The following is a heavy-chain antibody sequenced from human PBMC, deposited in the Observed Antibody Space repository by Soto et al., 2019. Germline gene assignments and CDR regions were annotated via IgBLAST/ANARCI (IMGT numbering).Heavy chain of an antibody. V-gene: IGHV5-51*01. J-gene: IGHJ6*02. D-gene: IGHD1-7*01. CDR1: GYSFTSYW. Sequence: PGESLKISCKGSGYSFTSYWIGWVRQMPGKGLEWMGIIYPGDSDTRYSPSFQGQVTISADKSINTAYLQWSSLRASDTAIYYCARVDWNYDLPRFGMDVWGPGTTVTVYS. CDR2: IYPGDSDT. CDR3: ARVDWNYDLPRFGMDV.